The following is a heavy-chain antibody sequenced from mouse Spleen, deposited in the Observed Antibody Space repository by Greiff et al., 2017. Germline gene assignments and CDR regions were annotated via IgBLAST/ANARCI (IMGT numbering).Heavy chain of an antibody. J-gene: IGHJ2*01. CDR1: GFSLTNYA. CDR2: IWSDGST. D-gene: IGHD2-1*01. Sequence: VKLEESGPGLVAPSQSLSITCTVSGFSLTNYAVHWVRQSPGKGLEWLGVIWSDGSTDYNAAFISRLSISKDNSKSQVFFKMNSLQADDTAIYYCASGIYYGNSPFDYWGQGTTLTVSS. V-gene: IGHV2-4-1*01. CDR3: ASGIYYGNSPFDY.